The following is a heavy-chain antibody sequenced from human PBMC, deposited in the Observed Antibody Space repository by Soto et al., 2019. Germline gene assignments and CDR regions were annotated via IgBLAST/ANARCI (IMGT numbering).Heavy chain of an antibody. CDR2: ISTSGSTT. J-gene: IGHJ4*02. D-gene: IGHD4-17*01. Sequence: QVQLVESGGGLVKPGGSLRLSCVVSGFTFRDYYMSWIRQAPGKGLEWVSYISTSGSTTYYADSVKGRFSVSRANAQKSLYLPMHSLRAEDTALYYCASAAYGWNWGQGTLVTVSS. CDR3: ASAAYGWN. V-gene: IGHV3-11*01. CDR1: GFTFRDYY.